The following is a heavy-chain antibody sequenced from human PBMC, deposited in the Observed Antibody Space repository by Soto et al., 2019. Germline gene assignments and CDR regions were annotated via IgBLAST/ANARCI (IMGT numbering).Heavy chain of an antibody. CDR2: ISAYNGNT. J-gene: IGHJ5*02. CDR1: GYTITNSG. CDR3: ARVITLVRGVIPSNWFDP. V-gene: IGHV1-18*01. Sequence: ASVKLSCKASGYTITNSGISWVRQAPGQGLEWMGLISAYNGNTNYAQKLQGRVTMTTDTSTSTAYMELRSLRSDDTAVYYCARVITLVRGVIPSNWFDPWG. D-gene: IGHD3-10*01.